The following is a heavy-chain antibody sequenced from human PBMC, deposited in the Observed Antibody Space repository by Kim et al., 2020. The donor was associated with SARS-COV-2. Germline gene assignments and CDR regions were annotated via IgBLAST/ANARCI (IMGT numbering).Heavy chain of an antibody. CDR1: GGSISSYY. D-gene: IGHD1-26*01. V-gene: IGHV4-59*13. CDR3: ARAPPGGYPGWYFDL. J-gene: IGHJ2*01. CDR2: IYYSGST. Sequence: SETLSLTCTVSGGSISSYYWSWIRQPPGKGLEWIGYIYYSGSTNYNPSLKSRVTISVDTSKNQFSLKLSSVTAADTAVYYCARAPPGGYPGWYFDLWGRGTLVTVSS.